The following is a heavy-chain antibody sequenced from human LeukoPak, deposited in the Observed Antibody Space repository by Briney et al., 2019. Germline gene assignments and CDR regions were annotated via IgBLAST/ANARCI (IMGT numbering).Heavy chain of an antibody. Sequence: SETLSLACAVSGGSISSGGYSWSWIRQPPGKGLEWIGYIYHSGSTYYNPSLKSRVTISVDRSKNQFSLKLSSVTAADTAVYYCARVGIGSGSPIGGANAFDIWGQGTMVTVSS. CDR2: IYHSGST. CDR3: ARVGIGSGSPIGGANAFDI. J-gene: IGHJ3*02. CDR1: GGSISSGGYS. D-gene: IGHD3-10*01. V-gene: IGHV4-30-2*01.